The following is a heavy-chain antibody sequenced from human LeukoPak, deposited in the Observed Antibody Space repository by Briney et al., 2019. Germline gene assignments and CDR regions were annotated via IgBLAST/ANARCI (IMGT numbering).Heavy chain of an antibody. CDR3: AKITSGGYRKDAFDI. CDR2: INSDGSST. V-gene: IGHV3-74*01. D-gene: IGHD5-18*01. Sequence: GGSLRLSCAASGFTFSSYWMHWVRQAPGKGLVWVSRINSDGSSTSYADSVKGRFTISRDNAKNTLYLQMNSLRAEDTAVYYCAKITSGGYRKDAFDIWGQGTMVTVSS. J-gene: IGHJ3*02. CDR1: GFTFSSYW.